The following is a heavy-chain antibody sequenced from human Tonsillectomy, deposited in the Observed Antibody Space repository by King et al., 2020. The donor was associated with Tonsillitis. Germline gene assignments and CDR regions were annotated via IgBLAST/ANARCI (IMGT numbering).Heavy chain of an antibody. CDR2: ISYDGSNK. D-gene: IGHD3-3*01. CDR3: AKGILRLLEWFSYYYYGMDV. V-gene: IGHV3-30*18. J-gene: IGHJ6*02. CDR1: GFSFSSYG. Sequence: QLVQSGGGVVQPGRSLRLSCAASGFSFSSYGMHWVRQAPGQGLEWGAVISYDGSNKYYVDSVKGRFTLSRDNSKNTLYLQMNSLRAEDTAVYYCAKGILRLLEWFSYYYYGMDVWGQGTTVTVSS.